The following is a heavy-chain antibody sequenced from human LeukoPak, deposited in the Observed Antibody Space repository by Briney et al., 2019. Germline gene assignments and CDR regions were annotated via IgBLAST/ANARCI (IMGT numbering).Heavy chain of an antibody. J-gene: IGHJ4*01. CDR1: GFTVSSNY. Sequence: GGSLRLSCAASGFTVSSNYMSWVRRAPGKGLEWVSVINSGGSTYYADSVKGRFTISRENSKNTLYLQMNSLRAEDTAVYYCARDRSSGYRVEFFLDDSGHRPLFTVSS. CDR3: ARDRSSGYRVEFFLDD. CDR2: INSGGST. V-gene: IGHV3-66*02. D-gene: IGHD5-12*01.